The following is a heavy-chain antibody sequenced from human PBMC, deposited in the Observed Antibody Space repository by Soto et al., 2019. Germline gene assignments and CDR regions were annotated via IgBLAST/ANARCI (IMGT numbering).Heavy chain of an antibody. CDR1: GYRFTNHG. CDR2: ISGNDGKT. Sequence: GASVKVSCKASGYRFTNHGISWVRQAPGKGLEWMGWISGNDGKTKYARKFQGRVTMTTDTSTSTAYMEMNSLRHDDTAVYYCARDFYPLAYYFDYWGQGTLVTVSS. J-gene: IGHJ4*02. CDR3: ARDFYPLAYYFDY. V-gene: IGHV1-18*01.